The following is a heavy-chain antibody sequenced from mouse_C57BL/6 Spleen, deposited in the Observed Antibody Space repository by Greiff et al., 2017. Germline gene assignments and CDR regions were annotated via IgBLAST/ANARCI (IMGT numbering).Heavy chain of an antibody. J-gene: IGHJ1*03. CDR2: IDPETGGT. CDR1: GYTFTDYE. Sequence: QVQLKESGAELVRPGASVTLSCKASGYTFTDYEMHWVKQTPVHGLEWIGAIDPETGGTAYNQKFKGKAILTADKSSSTAYMELRSLTSEDSAVYYCTNLITTVVDWYFEVWGTGTTVTVSS. CDR3: TNLITTVVDWYFEV. V-gene: IGHV1-15*01. D-gene: IGHD1-1*01.